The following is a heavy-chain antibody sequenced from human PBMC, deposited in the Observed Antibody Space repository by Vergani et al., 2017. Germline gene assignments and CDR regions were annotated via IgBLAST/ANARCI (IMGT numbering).Heavy chain of an antibody. V-gene: IGHV5-10-1*03. Sequence: EVQLVQSGAEVKKPGESLRISCKGSGYSFTSYWISWVRQMPGKGLEWMGRIDPSDSYTNYSPSFQGHVTISANKSISTAYLQWSSLKASDTAMYYCAGLYFELGYSGYGMDVWGQGTTVTVSS. CDR1: GYSFTSYW. CDR3: AGLYFELGYSGYGMDV. CDR2: IDPSDSYT. D-gene: IGHD4-11*01. J-gene: IGHJ6*02.